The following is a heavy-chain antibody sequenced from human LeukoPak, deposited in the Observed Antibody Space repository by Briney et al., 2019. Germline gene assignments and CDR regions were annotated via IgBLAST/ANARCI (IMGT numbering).Heavy chain of an antibody. CDR3: AKGATRAVAGILDY. CDR1: GFTFSSYG. D-gene: IGHD6-19*01. V-gene: IGHV3-30*18. Sequence: PGGSLRLSCAASGFTFSSYGMHWVRQAPGKGLEWVAVISYDGSNKYYADSVKGRFTISRDNSKNTLYLQMNSLRAEDTAVYYCAKGATRAVAGILDYWGQGTLVTVCS. J-gene: IGHJ4*02. CDR2: ISYDGSNK.